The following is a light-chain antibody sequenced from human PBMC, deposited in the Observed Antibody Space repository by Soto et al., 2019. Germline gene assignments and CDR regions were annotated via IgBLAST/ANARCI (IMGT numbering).Light chain of an antibody. CDR2: GNS. Sequence: QSVLTQPPSVSGAPGQRVTISCTGSSSNIGAGYDVHWYQQLPGTAPKLLIYGNSNRPSGVPDRFSGSKSGTSASLAITGLQAEDEADYYCQSYDGSLSGFYVFGTGTNVTVL. CDR3: QSYDGSLSGFYV. J-gene: IGLJ1*01. V-gene: IGLV1-40*01. CDR1: SSNIGAGYD.